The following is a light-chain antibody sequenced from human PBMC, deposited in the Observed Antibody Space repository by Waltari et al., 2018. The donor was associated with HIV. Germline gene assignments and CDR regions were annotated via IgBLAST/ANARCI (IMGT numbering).Light chain of an antibody. CDR1: SSNIGSTS. J-gene: IGLJ3*02. CDR3: AAWDNSLIWV. V-gene: IGLV1-47*01. CDR2: RNN. Sequence: QSVLTQPHSASGTPGQSATISCSGRSSNIGSTSVSSDQVLPGTTPKLLIYRNNRRPSGIPDRFSGSRSGTSASLAISGLRSEDEADYYCAAWDNSLIWVFGGGTKLTVL.